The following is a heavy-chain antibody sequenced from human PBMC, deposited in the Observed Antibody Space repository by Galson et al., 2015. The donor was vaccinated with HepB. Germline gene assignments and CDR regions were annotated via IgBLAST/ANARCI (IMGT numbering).Heavy chain of an antibody. CDR2: ISSNGGST. Sequence: SLRLSCAASGFTFSSYAMHWVRQAPGKGLDYVSAISSNGGSTYYADSVKGRFTISRDNPKNTLYLQMGSLRAEDMAVYYCARGWFGELLSTYFDYWGQGTLVTVSS. V-gene: IGHV3-64*02. CDR3: ARGWFGELLSTYFDY. D-gene: IGHD3-10*01. CDR1: GFTFSSYA. J-gene: IGHJ4*02.